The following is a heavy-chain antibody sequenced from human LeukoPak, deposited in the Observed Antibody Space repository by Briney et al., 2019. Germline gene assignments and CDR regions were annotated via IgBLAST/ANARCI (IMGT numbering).Heavy chain of an antibody. CDR1: GGSFRGYY. CDR3: ARDHYYDSSGYYYYVDV. J-gene: IGHJ6*03. CDR2: INHSGST. Sequence: SETLSLTCAVYGGSFRGYYWSWIRQPPGKGLEWIGEINHSGSTNYNPSLKSRVTMSVDTSKNQFSLKLSSVTAADTAVYYCARDHYYDSSGYYYYVDVWGKGTTVTISS. V-gene: IGHV4-34*01. D-gene: IGHD3-22*01.